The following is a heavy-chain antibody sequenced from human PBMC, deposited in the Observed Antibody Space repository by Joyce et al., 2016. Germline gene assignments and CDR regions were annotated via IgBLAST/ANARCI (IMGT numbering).Heavy chain of an antibody. CDR1: GGPFRGFF. J-gene: IGHJ4*02. V-gene: IGHV4-34*01. CDR3: ARSQWLAPLMY. Sequence: QVQLQQWGAGLLKPSETLSLTCAVSGGPFRGFFWTWVRQPPGKGLEWIGDINNSVDTNYNPSLKTRVTFSVDTSKNQFSLKLTSLSAADTAVYYCARSQWLAPLMYWGQGTPVTVSS. CDR2: INNSVDT. D-gene: IGHD6-19*01.